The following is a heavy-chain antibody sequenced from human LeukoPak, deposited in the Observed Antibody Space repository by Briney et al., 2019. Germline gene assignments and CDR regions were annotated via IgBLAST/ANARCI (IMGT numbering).Heavy chain of an antibody. J-gene: IGHJ4*02. Sequence: SETLSLTCTVSGGSISSGSYYWSWIRQPAGKGLEWIGRIYTSGSTNYNPSLKNRLTISVDTSTNQFSLKLSSVTAADTAVYYCSAEPQDYYDSSGYSDYWGQGTLVTVSS. V-gene: IGHV4-61*02. CDR3: SAEPQDYYDSSGYSDY. CDR1: GGSISSGSYY. D-gene: IGHD3-22*01. CDR2: IYTSGST.